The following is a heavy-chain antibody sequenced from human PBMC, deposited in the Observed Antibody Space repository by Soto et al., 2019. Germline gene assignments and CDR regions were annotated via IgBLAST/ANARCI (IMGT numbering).Heavy chain of an antibody. CDR1: GGSFSGYY. D-gene: IGHD4-17*01. J-gene: IGHJ6*03. Sequence: PSETLSLTCAVYGGSFSGYYWSWIRQPPGKGLEWIGEINHSGSTNYNPSLKSRVTISVDTSKNQFSLKLSSVTAADTAVYYCARVAGDYGTKYYYYMDVWGKGTTVTVSS. CDR3: ARVAGDYGTKYYYYMDV. CDR2: INHSGST. V-gene: IGHV4-34*01.